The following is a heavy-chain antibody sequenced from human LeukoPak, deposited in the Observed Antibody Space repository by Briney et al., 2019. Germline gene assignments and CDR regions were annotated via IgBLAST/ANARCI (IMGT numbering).Heavy chain of an antibody. J-gene: IGHJ4*02. CDR1: GFTFSSYA. V-gene: IGHV3-30-3*01. CDR3: ARDLIGGPDY. CDR2: ISYDGSNK. D-gene: IGHD3-16*01. Sequence: GGSLRLSCAASGFTFSSYAMHWVRQAPGKGLEWVAVISYDGSNKYYADSVKGRFTISRDNAKNTLYLQMNSLRAEDTAVYYCARDLIGGPDYWGQGTLVTVSS.